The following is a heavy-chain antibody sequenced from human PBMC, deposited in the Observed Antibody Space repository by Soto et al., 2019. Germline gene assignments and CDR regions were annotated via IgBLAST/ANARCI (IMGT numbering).Heavy chain of an antibody. CDR1: GGSISSGGYY. CDR2: IYYSGST. J-gene: IGHJ5*02. Sequence: PSETLSLTCTVSGGSISSGGYYWSWIRQHPGKGLEWIGYIYYSGSTYYNPSLKSRVTISVDTSKNQFSLKLSSVTAADTAVYYCARGLPSGRFGEYNWFDPWGQGTLVTVSS. CDR3: ARGLPSGRFGEYNWFDP. D-gene: IGHD3-10*01. V-gene: IGHV4-31*03.